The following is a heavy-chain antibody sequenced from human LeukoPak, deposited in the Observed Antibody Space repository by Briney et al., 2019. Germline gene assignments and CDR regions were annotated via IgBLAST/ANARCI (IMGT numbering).Heavy chain of an antibody. CDR3: ARDGPGDSSSWPLGAFDY. V-gene: IGHV4-31*03. Sequence: PSQTLSLTCTVSGGSISSGGYYWSWIRQHPGTGLEWFGYIYYSGSTYYNPSLKTRVTISVDTSKNQSSLKMSSVTAADTAVYYCARDGPGDSSSWPLGAFDYWGQGTLVTVSS. CDR1: GGSISSGGYY. D-gene: IGHD6-13*01. CDR2: IYYSGST. J-gene: IGHJ4*02.